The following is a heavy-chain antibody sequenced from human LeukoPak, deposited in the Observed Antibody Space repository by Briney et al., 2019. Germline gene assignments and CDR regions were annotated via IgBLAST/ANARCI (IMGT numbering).Heavy chain of an antibody. CDR3: VKDNPLDY. CDR1: GFTFSTFA. J-gene: IGHJ4*02. CDR2: IFPSGGEI. Sequence: GGSLRLSCEAPGFTFSTFAMIWVRQPPGKGLEWVSSIFPSGGEIHYADSMKGRFTISRDNSKNTLYLHINSLRAEDTAVYYCVKDNPLDYWGQGTLVIVSS. D-gene: IGHD1-14*01. V-gene: IGHV3-23*01.